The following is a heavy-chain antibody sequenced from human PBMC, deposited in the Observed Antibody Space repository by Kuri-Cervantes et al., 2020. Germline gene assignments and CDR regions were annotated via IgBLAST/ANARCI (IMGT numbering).Heavy chain of an antibody. CDR1: GFTFDEYA. V-gene: IGHV3-11*01. CDR2: ISTSGTTV. D-gene: IGHD1-26*01. J-gene: IGHJ4*02. CDR3: AKSLTLSFWGSYYAATSGPDWWY. Sequence: GGSLRLSCAASGFTFDEYAMHWVRQAPGKGLEWVSYISTSGTTVYYADSVKGRFTISRDNGKNSLYLQIGSLRAEDTAVYYCAKSLTLSFWGSYYAATSGPDWWYWGQGTLVTVSS.